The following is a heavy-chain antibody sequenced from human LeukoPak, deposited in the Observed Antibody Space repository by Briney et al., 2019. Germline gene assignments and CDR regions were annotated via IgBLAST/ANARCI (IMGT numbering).Heavy chain of an antibody. V-gene: IGHV3-9*01. CDR2: ISWNSGSI. J-gene: IGHJ4*02. CDR3: AKGVQSVEVVTDNLEY. D-gene: IGHD2-21*02. CDR1: GFTFDDYA. Sequence: GRSLRLSCAASGFTFDDYAMHWVRQAPGKGLEWVSGISWNSGSIGYADSVKGRFTISRDNAKNSLYLQMNSLRAEDTALYYCAKGVQSVEVVTDNLEYRGQGTLVTVSS.